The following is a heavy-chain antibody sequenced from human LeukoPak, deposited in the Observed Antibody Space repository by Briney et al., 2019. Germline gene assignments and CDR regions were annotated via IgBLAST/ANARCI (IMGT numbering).Heavy chain of an antibody. Sequence: SETLSLTCTVSGGSISSYYWSWIRQPAGKGLEWIGRIYTSGASRYYPSLESRLTLSIDTSRNHLSLKLTSVTAADTAVYFCARLGSYHDFWGQGALVTVSS. CDR2: IYTSGAS. V-gene: IGHV4-4*07. D-gene: IGHD1-26*01. J-gene: IGHJ4*03. CDR3: ARLGSYHDF. CDR1: GGSISSYY.